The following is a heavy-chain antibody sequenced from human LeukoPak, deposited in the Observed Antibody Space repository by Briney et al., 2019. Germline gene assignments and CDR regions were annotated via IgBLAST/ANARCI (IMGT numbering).Heavy chain of an antibody. CDR2: IYSCGST. Sequence: PGGSLRLSFAASGFTVSIHYISWVRQAPGKGRVWVSVIYSCGSTYYAVSVKGRFTISRDNSKNTVYLQMHTLRAEDTDVYYCARDPRHYNGYSCGYFDYWGQGALVTVSS. CDR1: GFTVSIHY. CDR3: ARDPRHYNGYSCGYFDY. V-gene: IGHV3-66*03. D-gene: IGHD6-19*01. J-gene: IGHJ4*02.